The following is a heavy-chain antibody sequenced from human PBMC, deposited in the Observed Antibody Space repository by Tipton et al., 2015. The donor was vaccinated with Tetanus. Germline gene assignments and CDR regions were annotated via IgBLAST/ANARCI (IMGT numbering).Heavy chain of an antibody. CDR1: GFTFKHHG. Sequence: LSLTCESSGFTFKHHGMYWVRQAPGKGLERVALIWYDGSNQDYAHSVRGRFIISRDNSKSTLFLQMNSLRAEDTAVYYCARRTNSGHVYNPLDLWGQGTMVTVSS. V-gene: IGHV3-33*07. CDR2: IWYDGSNQ. J-gene: IGHJ3*01. D-gene: IGHD5-24*01. CDR3: ARRTNSGHVYNPLDL.